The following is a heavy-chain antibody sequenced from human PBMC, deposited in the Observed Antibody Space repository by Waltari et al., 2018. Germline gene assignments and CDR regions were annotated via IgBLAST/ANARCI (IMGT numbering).Heavy chain of an antibody. CDR2: IDYSGST. D-gene: IGHD1-26*01. J-gene: IGHJ4*02. CDR1: GGSISSSSYY. V-gene: IGHV4-39*01. CDR3: ARHVAGSYGGPLKTFDY. Sequence: QLQLQESGPGLVKPSETLSLTCTVSGGSISSSSYYWGWIRQPPGKGLEWIGRIDYSGSTYYNPSLKRRVTISVDTSKNQFSLKLSSVTAADTAVYYCARHVAGSYGGPLKTFDYWGQGTLVTVSS.